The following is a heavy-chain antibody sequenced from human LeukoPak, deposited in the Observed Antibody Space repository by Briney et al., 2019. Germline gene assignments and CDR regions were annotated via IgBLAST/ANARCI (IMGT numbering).Heavy chain of an antibody. CDR1: GFTVSSNY. J-gene: IGHJ4*02. Sequence: TGGSLRLSCAASGFTVSSNYMSWVRQAPGKGLEWVANIREDGSEKYYVDSVKGRFTISRDNAEKSLYLQMNSLRAEDAAVYYCASDAAALEYWGQGTLVTVSS. CDR3: ASDAAALEY. D-gene: IGHD6-13*01. V-gene: IGHV3-7*01. CDR2: IREDGSEK.